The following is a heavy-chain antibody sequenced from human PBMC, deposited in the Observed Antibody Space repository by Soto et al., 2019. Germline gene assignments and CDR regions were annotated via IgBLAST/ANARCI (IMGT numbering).Heavy chain of an antibody. CDR1: GFTFSSYG. V-gene: IGHV3-30*18. J-gene: IGHJ3*02. CDR2: ISYDGSNK. CDR3: AKDMTTVVDAFDI. Sequence: QVQLVESGGGVVQPGRSLRLSCAASGFTFSSYGMHWVRQAPGKGLEWVAVISYDGSNKYYADSVKGRFTITRDNSKNTLYLQMNSLRAADTAVYYCAKDMTTVVDAFDILGQGTMVTVSS. D-gene: IGHD4-17*01.